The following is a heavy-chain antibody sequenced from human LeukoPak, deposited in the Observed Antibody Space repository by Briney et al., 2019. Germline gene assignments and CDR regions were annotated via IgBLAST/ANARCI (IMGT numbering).Heavy chain of an antibody. J-gene: IGHJ5*02. CDR3: AGTVTTQYNWFDP. Sequence: PSETLSLTCTVSGGSVTSGSYYWSWIRQPAGKGLEWIGRIYASGSTNYNPSLKSRVTISVDTSMNQFSLKLSSVTAVDTAVYYCAGTVTTQYNWFDPWGQGTLVTVSS. CDR2: IYASGST. V-gene: IGHV4-61*02. CDR1: GGSVTSGSYY. D-gene: IGHD4-11*01.